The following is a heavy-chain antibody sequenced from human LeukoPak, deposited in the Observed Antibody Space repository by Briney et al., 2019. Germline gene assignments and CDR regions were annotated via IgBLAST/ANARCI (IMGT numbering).Heavy chain of an antibody. J-gene: IGHJ3*02. Sequence: PSETLSLTCTVSGGSISSYYWSWIRQPPGKGLEWIGYIYYSGSTNYNPSLKSRVTISVDTSKNQFSLKLSSVTAADTAVYYCAVSGSSSPGAFDIWGQGTMVTVSS. CDR1: GGSISSYY. CDR3: AVSGSSSPGAFDI. V-gene: IGHV4-59*01. D-gene: IGHD6-13*01. CDR2: IYYSGST.